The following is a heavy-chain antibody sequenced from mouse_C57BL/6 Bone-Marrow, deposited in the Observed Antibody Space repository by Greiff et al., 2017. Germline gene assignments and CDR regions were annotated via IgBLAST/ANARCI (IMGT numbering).Heavy chain of an antibody. D-gene: IGHD4-1*01. CDR3: ARELGDY. CDR1: GYTFTSYW. CDR2: IDPSASAT. V-gene: IGHV1-52*01. Sequence: QVQLKQPGAELVRPGSSVKLSCKASGYTFTSYWMHWVKQRPIQGLEWIGNIDPSASATHYNQKFKDKATLTLDKSSSTAYMQLSSLTAVDSAVYYCARELGDYWGQGTTLTVSS. J-gene: IGHJ2*01.